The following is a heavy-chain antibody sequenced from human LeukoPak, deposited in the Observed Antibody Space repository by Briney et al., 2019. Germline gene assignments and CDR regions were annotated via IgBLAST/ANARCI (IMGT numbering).Heavy chain of an antibody. CDR1: GGSFSGCY. Sequence: SETLSLTCAVYGGSFSGCYWSWIRQPPGKGLEWIGEINHSGSTNYNPSLKSRVTISLDTSKNQFSLKLSSVTAADTAVYYCARLVGATVADYWGQGTLVTVSS. V-gene: IGHV4-34*01. CDR3: ARLVGATVADY. J-gene: IGHJ4*02. CDR2: INHSGST. D-gene: IGHD1-26*01.